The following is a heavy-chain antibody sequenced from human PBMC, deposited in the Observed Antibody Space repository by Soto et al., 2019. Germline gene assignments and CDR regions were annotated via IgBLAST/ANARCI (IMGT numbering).Heavy chain of an antibody. CDR1: GYTFTSYA. V-gene: IGHV1-3*01. J-gene: IGHJ5*02. CDR2: INAGNGNT. D-gene: IGHD2-15*01. Sequence: GASVKVSCKASGYTFTSYAMHWVRQAPGQRLEWMGWINAGNGNTKYSQKFQGRVTITRDTSASTAYMELSSLRSEDTAVYYCARGPNVVTPRFDPWGQGTLVTVSS. CDR3: ARGPNVVTPRFDP.